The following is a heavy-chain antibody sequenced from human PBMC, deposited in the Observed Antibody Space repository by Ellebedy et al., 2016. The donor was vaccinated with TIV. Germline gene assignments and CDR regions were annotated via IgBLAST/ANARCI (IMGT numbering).Heavy chain of an antibody. D-gene: IGHD1-26*01. V-gene: IGHV1-18*01. J-gene: IGHJ4*02. CDR1: GYTFTSYG. CDR2: ISAYNGNT. Sequence: ASVKVSXXASGYTFTSYGISWVRQAPGQGLEWMGWISAYNGNTNYAQKFQGRVTITADESTSTAYMELSSLRSEDTAVYYCARGRVGATTQTSDWFDYWGQGTLVTVSS. CDR3: ARGRVGATTQTSDWFDY.